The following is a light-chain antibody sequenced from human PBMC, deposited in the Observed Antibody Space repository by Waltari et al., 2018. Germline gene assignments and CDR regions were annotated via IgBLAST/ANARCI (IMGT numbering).Light chain of an antibody. CDR2: EAS. J-gene: IGKJ4*01. Sequence: DIQMTQSPSSLSASVGDRVTISCQASQDITNNLNWYQQKPGQATKLLLYEASTLHTGVPSRFRGRGYGTDFTLIISRLQPEDVATYYCQHFENLPLTFGGGTKVEIK. CDR3: QHFENLPLT. V-gene: IGKV1-33*01. CDR1: QDITNN.